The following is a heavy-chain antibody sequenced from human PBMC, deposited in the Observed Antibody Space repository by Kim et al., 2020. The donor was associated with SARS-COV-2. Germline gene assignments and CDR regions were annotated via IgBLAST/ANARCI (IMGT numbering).Heavy chain of an antibody. Sequence: ADSVKGRFTSSRDNSNNTLYLQMNSLRAEDTAVYYCAKYRSIAARSYFDYWGQGTLVTVSS. CDR3: AKYRSIAARSYFDY. V-gene: IGHV3-23*01. D-gene: IGHD6-6*01. J-gene: IGHJ4*02.